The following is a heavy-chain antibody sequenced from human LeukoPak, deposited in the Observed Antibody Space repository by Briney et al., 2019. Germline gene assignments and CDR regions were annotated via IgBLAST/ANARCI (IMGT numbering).Heavy chain of an antibody. CDR1: GFTFSDYY. CDR3: ARDARQQLVERFDY. D-gene: IGHD6-13*01. J-gene: IGHJ4*02. V-gene: IGHV3-11*01. Sequence: PGGSLRLSCAASGFTFSDYYMSWIRQAPGKGLEWASYISSSGSTIYYADSVKDRFTISRDNAKNSLYLQMNSLRAEDTAVYYCARDARQQLVERFDYWGQGTLVTVSS. CDR2: ISSSGSTI.